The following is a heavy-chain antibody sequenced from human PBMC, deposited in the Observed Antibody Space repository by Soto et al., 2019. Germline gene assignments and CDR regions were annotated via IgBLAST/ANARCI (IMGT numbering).Heavy chain of an antibody. J-gene: IGHJ4*02. CDR1: GGSISSSNW. CDR2: IYHSGST. Sequence: QVQLQESGPGLVKPSGTLSLTCAVSGGSISSSNWWSWVRQPPGKGLAWIGEIYHSGSTNYNPSLRSRVTISVDKSKIQFSLKLSSVTAADRAVYYCAHREEIAVAGIREFDYWGQGTLVTVSS. CDR3: AHREEIAVAGIREFDY. D-gene: IGHD6-19*01. V-gene: IGHV4-4*02.